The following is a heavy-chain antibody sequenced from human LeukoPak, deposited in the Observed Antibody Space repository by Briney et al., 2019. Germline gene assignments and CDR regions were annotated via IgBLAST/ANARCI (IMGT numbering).Heavy chain of an antibody. CDR2: INHSGST. CDR1: GGSFSGYY. J-gene: IGHJ4*02. Sequence: PSETLSLTCAACGGSFSGYYWSWIRQPPGKGLEWIGEINHSGSTNYNPSLKSRVTISVDTSKNQFSLKLSSVTAADTAVYYCARGTGYYDSSGYYYYWGQGTLVTVSS. D-gene: IGHD3-22*01. V-gene: IGHV4-34*01. CDR3: ARGTGYYDSSGYYYY.